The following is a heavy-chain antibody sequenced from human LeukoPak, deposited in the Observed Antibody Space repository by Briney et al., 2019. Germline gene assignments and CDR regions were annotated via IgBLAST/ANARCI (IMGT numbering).Heavy chain of an antibody. D-gene: IGHD3-3*01. J-gene: IGHJ5*02. V-gene: IGHV4-30-4*01. CDR3: ARVSRTDYDFWSGYYTFSWFDP. CDR2: IYYSGST. CDR1: GGSISSGDYY. Sequence: PSETLSLTCTVSGGSISSGDYYWSWIRQPPGKGLEWIGYIYYSGSTYYNPSLKSRVTISVDTSKNQFSLKLSSVTAADTAVYYCARVSRTDYDFWSGYYTFSWFDPWGQGTLVTVSS.